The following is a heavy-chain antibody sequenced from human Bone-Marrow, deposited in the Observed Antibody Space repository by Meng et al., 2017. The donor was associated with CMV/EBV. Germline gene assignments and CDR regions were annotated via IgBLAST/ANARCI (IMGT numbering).Heavy chain of an antibody. CDR3: AKDKGEDYYYGMDV. Sequence: GGSLRLSCAASGFTFSSYAMSWVRQAPGKGLEWVSAISGSGGSSTYYADSVKGRFTISRDNSKNTLYLQMNSLRAEDTAVYYCAKDKGEDYYYGMDVWGQGTTVTVSS. D-gene: IGHD2-21*01. J-gene: IGHJ6*02. V-gene: IGHV3-23*01. CDR1: GFTFSSYA. CDR2: ISGSGGSST.